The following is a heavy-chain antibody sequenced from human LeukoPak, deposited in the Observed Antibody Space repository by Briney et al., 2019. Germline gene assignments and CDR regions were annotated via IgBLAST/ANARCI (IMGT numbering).Heavy chain of an antibody. V-gene: IGHV4-59*08. CDR2: IHYTGSP. Sequence: PSETLSLTCTVSGGSNYWSWIRQPPGKGLEWIAYIHYTGSPNYNPSLKSRVTISIDTSKNQFSLNLNPVTAADTAVYYCARHSNWNGGVDWFDPWGQGTQVTVSS. J-gene: IGHJ5*02. D-gene: IGHD1-20*01. CDR3: ARHSNWNGGVDWFDP. CDR1: GGSNY.